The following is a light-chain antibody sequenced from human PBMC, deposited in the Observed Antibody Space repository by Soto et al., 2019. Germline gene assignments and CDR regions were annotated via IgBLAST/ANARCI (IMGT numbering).Light chain of an antibody. CDR2: GAS. CDR3: QQYNNWPRT. J-gene: IGKJ1*01. Sequence: DIVMWQSPATLSVSPKERATLSCRASQSVSSNLAWYQQKPGQAPRLLIYGASTRATGIPARFSGSGSGTEFTPTISSLQSEDFAVYYCQQYNNWPRTFGQGTKVDIK. V-gene: IGKV3-15*01. CDR1: QSVSSN.